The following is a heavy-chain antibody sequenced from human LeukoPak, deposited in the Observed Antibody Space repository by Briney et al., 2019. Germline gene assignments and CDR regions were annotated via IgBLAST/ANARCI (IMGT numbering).Heavy chain of an antibody. V-gene: IGHV3-66*01. J-gene: IGHJ6*03. CDR3: ARVSRITIGSGYYYYMDV. CDR2: IYSGGST. D-gene: IGHD3-3*01. Sequence: PGGSLRLSCAASGFTVSSNYMSWVRQAPGKGLEWVSVIYSGGSTYYADSVKGRFTISRDNSKNTLYLQMNSLRAEDTAVYYCARVSRITIGSGYYYYMDVWGKGTTVTICS. CDR1: GFTVSSNY.